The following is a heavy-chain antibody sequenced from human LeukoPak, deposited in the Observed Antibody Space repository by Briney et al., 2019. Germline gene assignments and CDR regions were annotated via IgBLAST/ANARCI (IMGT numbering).Heavy chain of an antibody. Sequence: GASVKVSCKASGFTFTSSAMQWVRQARGQRLEWIGWIVVGSGSTDYAQKFQERVTITRDMSTSTAYMELSSLRSEDTAVYYCAAGGVVGATFVFAFDIWGQGTMVTVSS. V-gene: IGHV1-58*02. D-gene: IGHD1-26*01. CDR2: IVVGSGST. J-gene: IGHJ3*02. CDR1: GFTFTSSA. CDR3: AAGGVVGATFVFAFDI.